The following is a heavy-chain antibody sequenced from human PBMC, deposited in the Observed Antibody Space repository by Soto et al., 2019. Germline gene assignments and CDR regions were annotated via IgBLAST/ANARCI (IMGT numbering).Heavy chain of an antibody. CDR2: IIPVFKAT. D-gene: IGHD3-22*01. CDR3: ARDVPLNYYDGTYSYYAMDV. Sequence: QVQLVQSGAEVKKPGPSVKVSCKASGGTFSSQAISWVRQAPGQGLEWMGGIIPVFKATNYAQKFQGRVTITADDSTSTAYMDLYSLRSEDTAVYYCARDVPLNYYDGTYSYYAMDVWGQGTTVTVSS. CDR1: GGTFSSQA. J-gene: IGHJ6*02. V-gene: IGHV1-69*01.